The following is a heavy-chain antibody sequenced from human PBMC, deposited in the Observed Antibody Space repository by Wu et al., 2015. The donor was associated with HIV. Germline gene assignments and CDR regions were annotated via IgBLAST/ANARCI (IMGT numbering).Heavy chain of an antibody. D-gene: IGHD3-10*01. CDR2: ISAKNGDT. CDR1: SYFFSGYG. V-gene: IGHV1-18*01. J-gene: IGHJ6*03. Sequence: QVQLVQSGAEVKKPGASVKVSCKASSYFFSGYGISWVRQAPGQGLEWMGWISAKNGDTNYAQNFQGRVTMTTETSTSTAYMDLRSLRSDDTAVYYCVTSSVAHYRRRSYYYMDVWGKGTTVTVSS. CDR3: VTSSVAHYRRRSYYYMDV.